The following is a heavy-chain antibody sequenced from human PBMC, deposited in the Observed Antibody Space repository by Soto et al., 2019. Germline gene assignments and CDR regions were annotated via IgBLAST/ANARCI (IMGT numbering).Heavy chain of an antibody. J-gene: IGHJ4*01. Sequence: PSETLSLTCTVSGGSIRNVYWSWIRQTPGKRLEWIGFIFHSGNAKYNPSLKSRVTISIDTSKSQFSLSLDSVTAADTAVYFCARAHAPTLPFDYWGQGTLVTVSS. CDR2: IFHSGNA. CDR3: ARAHAPTLPFDY. D-gene: IGHD2-15*01. CDR1: GGSIRNVY. V-gene: IGHV4-59*01.